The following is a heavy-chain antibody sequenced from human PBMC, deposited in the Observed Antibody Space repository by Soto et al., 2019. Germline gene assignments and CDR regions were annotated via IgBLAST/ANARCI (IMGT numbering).Heavy chain of an antibody. CDR1: GGTFSNYG. D-gene: IGHD2-15*01. V-gene: IGHV1-69*05. CDR2: IIRVFGTT. J-gene: IGHJ6*03. CDR3: ARALGYYMGYYYYYMDV. Sequence: SVKVSCKASGGTFSNYGISWVRQAPGQGLEWMGWIIRVFGTTSYAQKFQGRVTITTNNSMSTAYMELSSLRSEDTAVYYCARALGYYMGYYYYYMDVWGKGTTVTVS.